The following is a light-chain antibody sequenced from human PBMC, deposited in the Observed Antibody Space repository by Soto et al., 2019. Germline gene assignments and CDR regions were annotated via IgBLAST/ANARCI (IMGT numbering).Light chain of an antibody. CDR3: QQYGSSPLT. CDR2: GAS. J-gene: IGKJ4*01. V-gene: IGKV3-20*01. CDR1: QSVSSSY. Sequence: TQSPGTLSLSPGERATLSCRASQSVSSSYLAWYQQKPGQAPRLIIYGASIRATGIPDRFSGSGSGTDFTLTISRLDPEDFAVYYCQQYGSSPLTFGGGTKVDIK.